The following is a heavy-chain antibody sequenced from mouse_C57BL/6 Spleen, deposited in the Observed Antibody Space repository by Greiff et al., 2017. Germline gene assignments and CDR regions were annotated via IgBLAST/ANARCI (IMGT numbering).Heavy chain of an antibody. CDR2: IDPEDGDT. Sequence: VQLQQSGAELVRPGASVKLSCTASGFNIKDYYMHWVKRRPEQGLEWIGRIDPEDGDTEYAPKFQGKATMTADTSSNTAYLQLSSLTSEDTAVYYCSIYDYMAWFAYWGQGTLVTVSA. CDR1: GFNIKDYY. CDR3: SIYDYMAWFAY. J-gene: IGHJ3*01. D-gene: IGHD2-4*01. V-gene: IGHV14-1*01.